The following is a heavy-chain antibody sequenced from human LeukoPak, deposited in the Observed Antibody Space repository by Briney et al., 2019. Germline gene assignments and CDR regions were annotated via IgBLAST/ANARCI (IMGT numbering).Heavy chain of an antibody. CDR1: GITFTSYY. V-gene: IGHV1-46*01. J-gene: IGHJ4*02. CDR2: INPSGTIT. CDR3: ALIAPPHN. D-gene: IGHD6-13*01. Sequence: ASVKVSCKASGITFTSYYIHWVRQAPGRGLEWMGKINPSGTITTYAPKYQGRVTVTKDTSTNTVYMEPSSLRSDATAVYYCALIAPPHNWGQGTLVTVSS.